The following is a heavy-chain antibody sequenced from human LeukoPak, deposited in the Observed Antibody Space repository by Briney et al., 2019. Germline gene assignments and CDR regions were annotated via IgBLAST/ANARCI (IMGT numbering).Heavy chain of an antibody. CDR2: ITSRGEGT. D-gene: IGHD3-22*01. J-gene: IGHJ4*02. V-gene: IGHV3-23*01. CDR3: TRDRPNYYGSDGHYYRRNGDY. CDR1: EFTFSIYA. Sequence: GGSLRLSCAASEFTFSIYAMSWVRQALGKGLEWVSSITSRGEGTWYAGSVKGRFTISRDNSKNTLYLQMNSLRAEDTAVYYCTRDRPNYYGSDGHYYRRNGDYWGQGTLVTVSS.